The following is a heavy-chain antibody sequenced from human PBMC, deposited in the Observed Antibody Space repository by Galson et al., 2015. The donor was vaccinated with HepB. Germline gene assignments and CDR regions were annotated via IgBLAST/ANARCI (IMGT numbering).Heavy chain of an antibody. CDR3: AKGRPERPPEHRGYDLPDY. J-gene: IGHJ4*02. CDR1: GFTFSSYA. Sequence: SLRLSCAASGFTFSSYAMNWVRRAPGKGLEWVSGIGVNDGSIYYANSVKGRFTISRDNSKNTLYLQVNSLRIEDTAIYYCAKGRPERPPEHRGYDLPDYWCQGTLITGSS. CDR2: IGVNDGSI. D-gene: IGHD5-12*01. V-gene: IGHV3-23*01.